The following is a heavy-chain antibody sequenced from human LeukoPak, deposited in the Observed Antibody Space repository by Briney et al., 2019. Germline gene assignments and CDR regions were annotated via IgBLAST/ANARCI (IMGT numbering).Heavy chain of an antibody. V-gene: IGHV3-33*01. CDR3: ARDHDYGDYDAFDI. CDR1: GFTFSSYG. Sequence: GGSLRLSCAASGFTFSSYGMHWVRQAPGKGLEWVAVIWYDGSNKYYADSVKGRFTISGDNSKNTLYLQMNSLRAEDTAVYYCARDHDYGDYDAFDIWGQGTMVTVSS. CDR2: IWYDGSNK. D-gene: IGHD4-17*01. J-gene: IGHJ3*02.